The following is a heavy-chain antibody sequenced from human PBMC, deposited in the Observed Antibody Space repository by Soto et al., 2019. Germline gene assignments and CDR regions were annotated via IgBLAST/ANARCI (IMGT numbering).Heavy chain of an antibody. J-gene: IGHJ4*02. D-gene: IGHD6-13*01. V-gene: IGHV3-11*01. CDR1: GFTFSDYY. CDR3: ARVGSTVAAGMVDY. CDR2: ISSSGTTE. Sequence: QVQLVESGGGLVKPGGSLRLSCAASGFTFSDYYMSWIRQTPGKGLEWVSYISSSGTTEYYADSVKGRFTISRDNXXNSLFLQMNSLRAEDTAVYYCARVGSTVAAGMVDYWGQGTLVTASS.